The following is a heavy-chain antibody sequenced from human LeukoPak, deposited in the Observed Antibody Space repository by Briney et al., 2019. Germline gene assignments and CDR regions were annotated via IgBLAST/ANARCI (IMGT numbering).Heavy chain of an antibody. J-gene: IGHJ3*01. CDR3: AREKTAYYDDRSGFPEGAFDV. CDR1: GSSISSGGDY. Sequence: SETLSLTCTVSGSSISSGGDYWSWLRHLPGKGLEWIGYVYYSGSTYYNPSLKSRITMSVDTTENQFSLKLTSVTAADTAVYYCAREKTAYYDDRSGFPEGAFDVWGQGTMVTVSS. D-gene: IGHD3-22*01. CDR2: VYYSGST. V-gene: IGHV4-31*03.